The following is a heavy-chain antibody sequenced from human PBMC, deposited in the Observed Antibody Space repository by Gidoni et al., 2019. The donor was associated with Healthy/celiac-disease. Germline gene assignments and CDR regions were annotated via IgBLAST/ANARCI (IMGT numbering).Heavy chain of an antibody. CDR1: GGTFSSYA. Sequence: QVQLVQSGEEVKKPGSTVKVSCKASGGTFSSYAISWVRQAPGKGLEWMGGIIPIFGTANYAQKFQGRVTITADESTSTAYMELSSLRSEDTAVYYCARDTAMVKAFDIWGQGTMVTVSS. J-gene: IGHJ3*02. V-gene: IGHV1-69*01. CDR2: IIPIFGTA. CDR3: ARDTAMVKAFDI. D-gene: IGHD5-18*01.